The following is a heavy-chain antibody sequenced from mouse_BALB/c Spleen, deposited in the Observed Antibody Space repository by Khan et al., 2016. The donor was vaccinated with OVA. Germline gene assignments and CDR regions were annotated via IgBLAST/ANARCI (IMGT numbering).Heavy chain of an antibody. CDR1: GYSFTTYY. Sequence: VRLQQSGPELMKPGASVKISCKASGYSFTTYYLHWVMQSHGESLEWIGYVDPFSGGTTYNQKFKGKATLTVDKSSTTAYMHLSNLTSEDSAVYFCTRHGYIAWFTYGGRGNLVNVSA. V-gene: IGHV1S135*01. D-gene: IGHD2-2*01. CDR3: TRHGYIAWFTY. CDR2: VDPFSGGT. J-gene: IGHJ3*01.